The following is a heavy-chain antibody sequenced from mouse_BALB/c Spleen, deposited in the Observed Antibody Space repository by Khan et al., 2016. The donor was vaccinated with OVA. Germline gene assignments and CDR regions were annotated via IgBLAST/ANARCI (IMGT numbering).Heavy chain of an antibody. J-gene: IGHJ3*01. CDR1: GYSITSDYA. CDR3: ARWFTY. CDR2: INYSGGT. V-gene: IGHV3-2*02. Sequence: VQLKQSEPGLVKPSQSLSLTCTVTGYSITSDYAWNWIRQFPGNKLEWMGYINYSGGTSYLPSLKSRISITRDTSKNQFFLQLNSVTTEDSATYYCARWFTYWGQGTLVTVS.